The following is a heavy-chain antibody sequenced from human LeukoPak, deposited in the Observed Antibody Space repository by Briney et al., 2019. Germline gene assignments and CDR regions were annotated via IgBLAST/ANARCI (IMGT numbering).Heavy chain of an antibody. J-gene: IGHJ3*02. V-gene: IGHV1-69*13. D-gene: IGHD1-14*01. Sequence: SVKVSCKASGYTFTGYYMHWVRQAPGQGLEWMGGIIPIFGTANYAQKFQGRVTITADESTSTAYMELSSLRSEDTAVYYCASSAPDHAFDIWGQGTMVTVSS. CDR3: ASSAPDHAFDI. CDR2: IIPIFGTA. CDR1: GYTFTGYY.